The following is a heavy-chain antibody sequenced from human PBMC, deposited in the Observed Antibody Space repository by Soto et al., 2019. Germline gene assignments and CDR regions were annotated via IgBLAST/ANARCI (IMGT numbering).Heavy chain of an antibody. CDR2: INAGNGNT. Sequence: EASVKVSCKASGYTFTSYAMHWVRQAPGQRLEWMGWINAGNGNTKYSQKFQGRVTITRDTSASTAYMELSSLRSEDTAVYYCARDGVIAVAGTFDYWGQGTLVTVSS. CDR1: GYTFTSYA. J-gene: IGHJ4*02. V-gene: IGHV1-3*01. CDR3: ARDGVIAVAGTFDY. D-gene: IGHD6-19*01.